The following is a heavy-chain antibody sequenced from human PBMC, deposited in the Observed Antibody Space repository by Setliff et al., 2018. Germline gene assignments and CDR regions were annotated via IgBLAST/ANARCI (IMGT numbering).Heavy chain of an antibody. Sequence: PGESLKISCKGSGYTFSNYWVGWVRQMPGKGLEWMGVIYAGDSDTRYSPSFRGQVTSSADKSISTAYLQWSTLKASDTAMYYCARLGSSSWYNDVFDFWGPGTMVTVS. D-gene: IGHD6-13*01. CDR2: IYAGDSDT. J-gene: IGHJ3*01. V-gene: IGHV5-51*01. CDR1: GYTFSNYW. CDR3: ARLGSSSWYNDVFDF.